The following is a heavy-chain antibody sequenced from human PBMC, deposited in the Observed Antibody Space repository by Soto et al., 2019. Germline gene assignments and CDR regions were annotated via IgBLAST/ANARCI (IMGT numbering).Heavy chain of an antibody. CDR3: ATALGCRSTSCTLDY. J-gene: IGHJ4*02. Sequence: QVQLVQSGAEVKKPGSSVKVSCKASGGTFGSYAFSWVRQAPGQGLEWMGGIIPVSGAAHYAQKFQRRVTITVDESTSTANMELSSLSSQDTAVYYCATALGCRSTSCTLDYWGQGTRVTVSS. CDR2: IIPVSGAA. V-gene: IGHV1-69*01. D-gene: IGHD2-2*01. CDR1: GGTFGSYA.